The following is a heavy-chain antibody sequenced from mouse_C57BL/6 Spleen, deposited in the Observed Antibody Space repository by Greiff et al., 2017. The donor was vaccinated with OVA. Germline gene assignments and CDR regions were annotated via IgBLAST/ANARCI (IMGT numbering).Heavy chain of an antibody. CDR1: GYAFSSYW. CDR2: IYPGDGDT. V-gene: IGHV1-80*01. CDR3: ARIYYYGSSYRYFDV. J-gene: IGHJ1*03. Sequence: LQQSGAELVKPGASVKISCKASGYAFSSYWMNWVKQRPGKGLEWIGQIYPGDGDTNYNGKFKGKATLTADKSSSTAYMQLSSLTSEDSAVYFCARIYYYGSSYRYFDVWGTGTTVTVSS. D-gene: IGHD1-1*01.